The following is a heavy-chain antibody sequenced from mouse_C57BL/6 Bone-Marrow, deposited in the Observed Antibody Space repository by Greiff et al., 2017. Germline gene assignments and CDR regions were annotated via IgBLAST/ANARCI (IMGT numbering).Heavy chain of an antibody. CDR2: IDPSDSYT. J-gene: IGHJ2*01. V-gene: IGHV1-69*01. CDR3: ARGVYYSGDFDY. D-gene: IGHD2-12*01. CDR1: GYTFTSYW. Sequence: QVQLQQSGAELVMPGASVKLSCKASGYTFTSYWMHWVKQRPGQGLEWIGEIDPSDSYTNYNQKFKGKSTLTVDKSSTAYMQLSSLTSEDSAVYYCARGVYYSGDFDYWGQGTTLTVSS.